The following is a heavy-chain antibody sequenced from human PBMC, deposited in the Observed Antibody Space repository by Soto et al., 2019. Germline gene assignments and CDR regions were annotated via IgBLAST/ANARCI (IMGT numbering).Heavy chain of an antibody. J-gene: IGHJ5*02. CDR1: GGPVTTPTW. CDR2: VHHRWST. CDR3: TRADFLRPA. Sequence: QVQLQESGPRLVKPSGTLSLTCAVSGGPVTTPTWWTWVRQSPGKGLEWIGEVHHRWSTNYNPSLQSRVVPSVNTSHNHLSLRLTFVTAADTAFYYCTRADFLRPAWGQWILVTVS. D-gene: IGHD2-21*02. V-gene: IGHV4-4*02.